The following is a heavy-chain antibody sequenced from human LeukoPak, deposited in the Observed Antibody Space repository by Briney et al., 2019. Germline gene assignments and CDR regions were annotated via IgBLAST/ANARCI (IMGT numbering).Heavy chain of an antibody. CDR2: IYHSGTT. V-gene: IGHV4-38-2*02. CDR3: AREADHVVPAATDYHYYMDV. J-gene: IGHJ6*03. CDR1: GYSNSSGYY. Sequence: PSETLSLTCTVSGYSNSSGYYWDWIRQPPGKGLEWIGSIYHSGTTYYNPSLKSRITISVDTSKNQFSLKLSSMTAADTAVYYCAREADHVVPAATDYHYYMDVWGKGTTVTVSS. D-gene: IGHD2-2*01.